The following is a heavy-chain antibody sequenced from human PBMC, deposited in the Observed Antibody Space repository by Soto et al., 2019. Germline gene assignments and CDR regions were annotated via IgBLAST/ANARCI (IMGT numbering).Heavy chain of an antibody. CDR2: ISYDGKNK. J-gene: IGHJ4*02. D-gene: IGHD5-12*01. Sequence: PGGSLRLSCAASGFTFSTFAMHWVRQAPGKGLEWVAVISYDGKNKYYADSVEGRFTISRDNSKNTLYLQVNSLRAEDTAVYFCAREDAYDFDNWGQGTLVTVSS. CDR3: AREDAYDFDN. V-gene: IGHV3-30*04. CDR1: GFTFSTFA.